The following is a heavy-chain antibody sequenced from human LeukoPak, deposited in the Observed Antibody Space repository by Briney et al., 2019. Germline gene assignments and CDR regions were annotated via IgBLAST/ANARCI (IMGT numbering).Heavy chain of an antibody. V-gene: IGHV4-59*01. CDR2: IYFTGTT. Sequence: KPSETLSLTCTVSGGSISNYYWTWIRQPPGKGLEWIGCIYFTGTTNYNPSLKSRVTISLDTSKNQFSLKLSSVTAADTAVYYCAAAYCGGDCYSALDYWGQGTLVTVSS. J-gene: IGHJ4*02. D-gene: IGHD2-21*02. CDR1: GGSISNYY. CDR3: AAAYCGGDCYSALDY.